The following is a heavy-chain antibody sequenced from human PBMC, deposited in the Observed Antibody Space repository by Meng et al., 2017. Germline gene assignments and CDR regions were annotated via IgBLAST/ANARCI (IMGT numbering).Heavy chain of an antibody. Sequence: VQLREWGPGVLEPSGTLSLTCAVSGGSISGCNWRSCRRHPPGKVLGRMEVNYNSGSTNYHPSLKSRVTISVDKSKHQSSLKLSSVTAADTAVYYWARGRYSSGWDRFDYWGQGTLVTVSS. CDR3: ARGRYSSGWDRFDY. V-gene: IGHV4-4*02. CDR2: NYNSGST. J-gene: IGHJ4*02. D-gene: IGHD6-19*01. CDR1: GGSISGCNW.